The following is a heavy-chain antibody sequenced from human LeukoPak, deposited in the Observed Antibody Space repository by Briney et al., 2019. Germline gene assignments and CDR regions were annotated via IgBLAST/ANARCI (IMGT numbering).Heavy chain of an antibody. CDR2: LFYSGST. Sequence: SETLSLTCTVSGGSISSYYWSWIRQPPGKGLEWIAYLFYSGSTDYNPSLESRVTISVDTSKNQFSLKLRSQSSGLTALDYCAYYAVIRGVTYFDYWGQGTLVTVSS. CDR3: AYYAVIRGVTYFDY. D-gene: IGHD3-10*01. J-gene: IGHJ4*02. V-gene: IGHV4-59*01. CDR1: GGSISSYY.